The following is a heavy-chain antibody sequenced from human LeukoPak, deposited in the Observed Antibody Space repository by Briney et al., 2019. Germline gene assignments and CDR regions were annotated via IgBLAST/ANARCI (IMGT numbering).Heavy chain of an antibody. D-gene: IGHD6-13*01. CDR2: IRYDGSNK. CDR1: GFIFSSYG. Sequence: AGGSLRLSCAASGFIFSSYGMHWVRQAPGKGLEWVAFIRYDGSNKYYADSVKGRFTISRDNSKNTLYLQMNSLRAEDTAVYYCAKDQPEYSSSWYPRGYYYYYYMDVWGKGTTVTISS. J-gene: IGHJ6*03. V-gene: IGHV3-30*02. CDR3: AKDQPEYSSSWYPRGYYYYYYMDV.